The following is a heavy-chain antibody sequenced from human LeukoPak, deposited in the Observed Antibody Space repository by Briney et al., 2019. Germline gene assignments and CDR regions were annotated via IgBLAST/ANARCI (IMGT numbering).Heavy chain of an antibody. CDR1: GGSFSGYY. D-gene: IGHD3-16*02. J-gene: IGHJ5*02. CDR3: AREVISWFDP. Sequence: SETLSLTCAVYGGSFSGYYWSWIRQPPGKGLEWIGEINHSGSTNYNPSLKSRVTISVDTSKNQFSLKLSSVTAADTAVYYCAREVISWFDPWGQGTLVTVSS. V-gene: IGHV4-34*01. CDR2: INHSGST.